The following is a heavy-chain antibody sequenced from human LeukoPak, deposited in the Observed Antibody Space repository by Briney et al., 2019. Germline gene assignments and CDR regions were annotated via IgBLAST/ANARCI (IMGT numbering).Heavy chain of an antibody. CDR1: GFTFSSYA. Sequence: GGSLRLSCAASGFTFSSYAMHWVRQAPGKGLEWVAVISYDGSNKYYVDSVKGRFTISRDNSKNTLYLQMNSLRAEDTAVYYCARDSSSEGGMDVWGQGTTVTVSS. CDR3: ARDSSSEGGMDV. CDR2: ISYDGSNK. V-gene: IGHV3-30-3*01. J-gene: IGHJ6*02. D-gene: IGHD6-13*01.